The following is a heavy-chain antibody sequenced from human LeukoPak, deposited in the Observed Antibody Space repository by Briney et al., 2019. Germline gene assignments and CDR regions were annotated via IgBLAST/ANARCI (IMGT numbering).Heavy chain of an antibody. D-gene: IGHD5-12*01. CDR2: ISWNSGSI. Sequence: GGSLRLSCAASGFTFSSYWMSWVRQAPGKGLEWVSGISWNSGSIGYADSVKGRFTISRDNAKNSLYLQMNSLRAEDTALYYCAKDSNSGYDPAPFDYWGQGTLVTVSS. V-gene: IGHV3-9*01. CDR3: AKDSNSGYDPAPFDY. J-gene: IGHJ4*02. CDR1: GFTFSSYW.